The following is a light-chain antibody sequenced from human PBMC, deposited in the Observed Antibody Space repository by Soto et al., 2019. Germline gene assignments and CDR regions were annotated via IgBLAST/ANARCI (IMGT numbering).Light chain of an antibody. CDR2: GAS. CDR1: QSITNNY. Sequence: EILLTQSPGTLSLSPGERATLSCRASQSITNNYLAWYQQRPRRAHRLLIYGASSRATGIPDRLSGSGSGTDFTLTISRLEPEDFAMYYCQQYGYLVTFGGGTKVDI. J-gene: IGKJ4*01. V-gene: IGKV3-20*01. CDR3: QQYGYLVT.